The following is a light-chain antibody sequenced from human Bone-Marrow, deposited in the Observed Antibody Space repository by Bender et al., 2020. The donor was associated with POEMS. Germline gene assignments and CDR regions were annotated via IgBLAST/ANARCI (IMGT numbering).Light chain of an antibody. CDR1: HLWDKY. CDR3: QAWDSSNGAV. V-gene: IGLV3-1*01. J-gene: IGLJ2*01. Sequence: SYELTQPPSVSVSPGQTASITCSGDHLWDKYVCWYRQRPGKSPVLIIYQDTKRPSGIPERFSGSNSGGNTATLTISGTLAMDEADYYCQAWDSSNGAVFGGGTKLTVL. CDR2: QDT.